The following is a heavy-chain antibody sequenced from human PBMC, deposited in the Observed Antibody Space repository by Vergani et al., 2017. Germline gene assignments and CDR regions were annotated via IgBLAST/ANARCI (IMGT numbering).Heavy chain of an antibody. Sequence: EVHLLESGGGLVQPGGSLRLSCAASGFTFSSYAMSWVRQAPGKGLEWVSAISGSGGSTYYTDSVKGRFTISRDNSKNTLYLQMNSLRADDTAVYYCAKDQGYSLFDYWGQGTLVTVSS. CDR2: ISGSGGST. D-gene: IGHD5-18*01. J-gene: IGHJ4*02. CDR3: AKDQGYSLFDY. CDR1: GFTFSSYA. V-gene: IGHV3-23*01.